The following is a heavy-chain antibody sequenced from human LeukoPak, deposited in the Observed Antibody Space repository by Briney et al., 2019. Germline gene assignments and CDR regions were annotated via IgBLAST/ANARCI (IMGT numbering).Heavy chain of an antibody. J-gene: IGHJ4*02. CDR1: GGYFSDDY. CDR3: ARHMIIPPYYFDY. D-gene: IGHD3-16*01. CDR2: INHNGST. V-gene: IGHV4-34*01. Sequence: PSETLSLTFSVYGGYFSDDYWTWIRQPPGKGLEWIGEINHNGSTNYNPSLKSRVTISLDTSKSQFSLKLSSVTAADTAVYYCARHMIIPPYYFDYWGQGTLVTVSS.